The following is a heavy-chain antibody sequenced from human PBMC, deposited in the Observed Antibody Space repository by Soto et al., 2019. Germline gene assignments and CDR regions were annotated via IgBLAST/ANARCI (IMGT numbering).Heavy chain of an antibody. J-gene: IGHJ5*02. V-gene: IGHV3-30-3*01. Sequence: QVQLVESGGGVVQPGRSLRLSCAASGFTFSSYAMHWVRQAPGKGLEGVAVISHYGINKYYADSVKGRFTISRDNSKNTLYLQMNSLRAEDTAVYYCARDGAVSGDSSGYPENDNWFDPWGQGTLVTVSS. CDR1: GFTFSSYA. CDR3: ARDGAVSGDSSGYPENDNWFDP. D-gene: IGHD3-22*01. CDR2: ISHYGINK.